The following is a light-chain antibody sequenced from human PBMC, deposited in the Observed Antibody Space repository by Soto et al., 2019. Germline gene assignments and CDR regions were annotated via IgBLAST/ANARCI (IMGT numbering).Light chain of an antibody. CDR1: NIGSKN. V-gene: IGLV3-9*01. CDR2: REF. J-gene: IGLJ2*01. Sequence: SYELTQPLSVSVALGQTARITCGGNNIGSKNVHWYQQEPGQAPVLGIYREFNRPSVIPERFSGSNSGNTATLTSSRAQAGDEADYYCQVWDSSTVIFGGGTKLTVL. CDR3: QVWDSSTVI.